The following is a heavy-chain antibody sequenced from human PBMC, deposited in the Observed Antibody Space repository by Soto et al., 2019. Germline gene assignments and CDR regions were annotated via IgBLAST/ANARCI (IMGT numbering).Heavy chain of an antibody. CDR3: AVIRDV. V-gene: IGHV3-7*01. CDR2: IKQDGSEK. J-gene: IGHJ6*02. D-gene: IGHD2-21*01. CDR1: GFTFSNYW. Sequence: EVQLVESGGALDQPGRSLRLSCAASGFTFSNYWISWVRQAPGKGLEWVANIKQDGSEKWYVDSVKGRFAISRDNAKNSLYLQMNSLRGEDMAVYYCAVIRDVWGQGTTVTVSS.